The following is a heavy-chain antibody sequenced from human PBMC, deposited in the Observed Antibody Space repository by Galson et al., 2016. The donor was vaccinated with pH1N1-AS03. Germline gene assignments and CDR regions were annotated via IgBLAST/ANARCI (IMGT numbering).Heavy chain of an antibody. V-gene: IGHV1-69*13. Sequence: SVKVSCKASGGTFGNYAVSWVCLAPGQGLEWLGAIVPVFGTTNYAQTFQGRLTITADASTSTANMELSGLRLDDTALYYCTRDGAAHDYYYYGMDVWGQGTTVTVSS. CDR3: TRDGAAHDYYYYGMDV. J-gene: IGHJ6*02. CDR1: GGTFGNYA. D-gene: IGHD6-6*01. CDR2: IVPVFGTT.